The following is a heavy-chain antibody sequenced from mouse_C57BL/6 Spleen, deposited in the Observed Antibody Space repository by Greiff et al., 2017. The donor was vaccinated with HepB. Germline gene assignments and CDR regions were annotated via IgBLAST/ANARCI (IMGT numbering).Heavy chain of an antibody. V-gene: IGHV5-9-1*02. D-gene: IGHD1-1*01. CDR3: TRDYYGSSYFDY. J-gene: IGHJ2*01. CDR1: GFTFSSYA. CDR2: ISSGGDYI. Sequence: EVQLMESGEGLVKPGGSLKLSCAASGFTFSSYAMSWVRQTPEKRLEWVAYISSGGDYIYYADTVKGRFTISRDNARNTLYLQMSSLKSEDTAMYYCTRDYYGSSYFDYWGQGTTLTVSS.